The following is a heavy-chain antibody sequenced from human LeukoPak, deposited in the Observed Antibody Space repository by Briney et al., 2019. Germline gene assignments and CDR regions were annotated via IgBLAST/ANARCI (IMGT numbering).Heavy chain of an antibody. CDR1: GYTFTGYY. D-gene: IGHD3-10*01. CDR2: TNPNSGGT. V-gene: IGHV1-2*02. Sequence: ASVKVSCKASGYTFTGYYMHWVRQAPGQGLEWMGWTNPNSGGTNYAQKFQGRVTMTRDTSISTAYMELSRLRSDDTAVYYCARVKVIITSFDYWGQGTLVTVSS. J-gene: IGHJ4*02. CDR3: ARVKVIITSFDY.